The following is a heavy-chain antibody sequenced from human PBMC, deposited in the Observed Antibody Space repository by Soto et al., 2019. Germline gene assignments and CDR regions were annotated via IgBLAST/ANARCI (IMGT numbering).Heavy chain of an antibody. CDR3: AREEDYYGSGSYYNKYNWFAP. J-gene: IGHJ5*02. CDR2: IYTHGTT. D-gene: IGHD3-10*01. Sequence: RSLTFTVSVGSISSYYWSWIRQPAGKGLEWIGRIYTHGTTNYNPSLKSRVTVSVDTSKNQLSLKLTSVTAADTAVYYCAREEDYYGSGSYYNKYNWFAPWGQGTLVTV. CDR1: VGSISSYY. V-gene: IGHV4-4*07.